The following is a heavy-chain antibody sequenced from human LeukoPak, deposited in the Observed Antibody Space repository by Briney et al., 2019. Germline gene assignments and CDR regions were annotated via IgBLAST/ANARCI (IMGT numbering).Heavy chain of an antibody. Sequence: SQTLSLTCDISGDSVSSNSAAWTWIRQPPSRGLEWLGRAYSRSKWYNDYAASVNSRITINPDTSKNQFSLQLNSVSPEDTAVYYCARQQEGSFDYWGQGTLVTVSS. V-gene: IGHV6-1*01. CDR3: ARQQEGSFDY. CDR2: AYSRSKWYN. J-gene: IGHJ4*02. CDR1: GDSVSSNSAA.